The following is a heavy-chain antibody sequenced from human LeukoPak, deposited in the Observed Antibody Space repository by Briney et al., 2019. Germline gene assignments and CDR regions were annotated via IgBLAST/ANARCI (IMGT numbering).Heavy chain of an antibody. Sequence: PSETLSLTCAVYGGSFSGYYWSWIRQPPGKGLEWIGEINHSGSTNYNPSLKSRVTISVDTSKNQSSLKLSSVTAADTAVYYCARGGRSGWFHYWGQGTLVTVSS. CDR2: INHSGST. V-gene: IGHV4-34*01. J-gene: IGHJ4*02. CDR1: GGSFSGYY. D-gene: IGHD6-19*01. CDR3: ARGGRSGWFHY.